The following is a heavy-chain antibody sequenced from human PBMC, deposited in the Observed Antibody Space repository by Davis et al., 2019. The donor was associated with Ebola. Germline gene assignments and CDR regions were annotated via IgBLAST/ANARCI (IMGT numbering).Heavy chain of an antibody. Sequence: ASVKVSCKASGYIFTSYSIHWVRQAPGQRLEWMGWINAGNGDTKYSQNFRDKVTITRDTSASTSYMELSSLRSEDTAVYYCARDGRFRDRSWFDPWGQGTLVTVSS. D-gene: IGHD3-10*01. CDR2: INAGNGDT. J-gene: IGHJ5*02. V-gene: IGHV1-3*01. CDR1: GYIFTSYS. CDR3: ARDGRFRDRSWFDP.